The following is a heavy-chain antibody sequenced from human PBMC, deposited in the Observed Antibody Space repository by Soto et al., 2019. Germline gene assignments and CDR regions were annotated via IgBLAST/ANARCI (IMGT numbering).Heavy chain of an antibody. J-gene: IGHJ6*02. CDR2: IYYDGTT. CDR3: ARQGRNTKIVLVKHYAADF. CDR1: SGSISSTSYY. D-gene: IGHD3-22*01. Sequence: ETLSLNGTVSSGSISSTSYYWAWIRQPPGKGLEWIGAIYYDGTTYYTESLKSRVSISVDTSKNQFSLKVNSVTAADTAVYFCARQGRNTKIVLVKHYAADFWGQGTAVTVSS. V-gene: IGHV4-39*01.